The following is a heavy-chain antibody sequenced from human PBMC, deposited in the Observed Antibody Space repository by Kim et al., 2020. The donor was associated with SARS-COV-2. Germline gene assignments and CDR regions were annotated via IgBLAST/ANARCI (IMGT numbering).Heavy chain of an antibody. CDR3: ARGGGGYTHMVLSNGMDV. Sequence: SVKVSCKASGGTFSIYGISWVRQAPGQGLEWMGGIIPIFGTPNYAQRFQGRVTISADASTATAYLELSSLRYEDTAVYYCARGGGGYTHMVLSNGMDVWGQGTTVTVSS. V-gene: IGHV1-69*13. D-gene: IGHD5-18*01. J-gene: IGHJ6*02. CDR1: GGTFSIYG. CDR2: IIPIFGTP.